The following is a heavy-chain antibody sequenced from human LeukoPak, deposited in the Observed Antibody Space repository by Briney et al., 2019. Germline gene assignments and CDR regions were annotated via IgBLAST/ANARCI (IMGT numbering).Heavy chain of an antibody. V-gene: IGHV3-48*04. Sequence: GGSLRLSCGASRFTFNSYSMNLVRQAPGKGLEWVSYISSSGSTIYYADSVKGGFTISRDNAKNSLYLQMNSLRAEGTAMYYCARRIEIVPAAMSGAFEYFDYWGQGTLVTVSS. CDR2: ISSSGSTI. J-gene: IGHJ4*02. D-gene: IGHD2-2*01. CDR1: RFTFNSYS. CDR3: ARRIEIVPAAMSGAFEYFDY.